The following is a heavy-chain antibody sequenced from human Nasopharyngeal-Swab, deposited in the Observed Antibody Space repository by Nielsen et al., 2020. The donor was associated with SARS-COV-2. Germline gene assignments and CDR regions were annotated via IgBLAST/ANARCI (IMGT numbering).Heavy chain of an antibody. Sequence: WVRQAPGQGLEWMGWINTKTGNPTYAQGFTGRFVFSLDTSVSTAYLQISSLKAEDTAVYYCARDVGLLRYFDWLYTPLYYFDYWGQGTLVTVSS. J-gene: IGHJ4*02. D-gene: IGHD3-9*01. CDR2: INTKTGNP. CDR3: ARDVGLLRYFDWLYTPLYYFDY. V-gene: IGHV7-4-1*02.